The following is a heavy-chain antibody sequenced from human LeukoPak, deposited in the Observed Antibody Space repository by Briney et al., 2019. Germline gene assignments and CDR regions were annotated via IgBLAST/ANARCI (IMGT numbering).Heavy chain of an antibody. CDR2: IYYSGST. V-gene: IGHV4-61*01. D-gene: IGHD6-19*01. CDR3: ARDMAGTSLDWFDP. Sequence: PSETLSLTCSVSGGSVSSGISYWSWIRQPPGKGLEWIGYIYYSGSTNYNPSLKSRVTISVDTSKNQFSLKLSSVTAADTAVYYCARDMAGTSLDWFDPWGQGTLVTVSS. J-gene: IGHJ5*02. CDR1: GGSVSSGISY.